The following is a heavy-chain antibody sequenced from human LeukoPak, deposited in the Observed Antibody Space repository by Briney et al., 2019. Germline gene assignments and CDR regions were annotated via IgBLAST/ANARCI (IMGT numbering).Heavy chain of an antibody. Sequence: GGSLRLSCAASGFTFSSYAMSWVRQAPGKGLEWVSAISGGGGSTYYADSVKGRFTISRDNSKNTLYLQMNSLRAEDTAVYYCAKYYYGSGSSDFDYWGQGTLVTVSS. CDR3: AKYYYGSGSSDFDY. CDR1: GFTFSSYA. V-gene: IGHV3-23*01. J-gene: IGHJ4*02. CDR2: ISGGGGST. D-gene: IGHD3-10*01.